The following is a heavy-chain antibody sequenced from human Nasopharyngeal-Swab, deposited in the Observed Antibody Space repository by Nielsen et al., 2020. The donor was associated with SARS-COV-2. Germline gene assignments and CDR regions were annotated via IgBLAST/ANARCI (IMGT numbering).Heavy chain of an antibody. Sequence: WIRQPPGKGLEWIGEINQSGGTKYSPSLKSRVTISVDTSKNQFSLKLSSVTAADTAVYYCARHFQDVTIFGVVIPGDYMDVWGKGTTVTVSS. D-gene: IGHD3-3*01. J-gene: IGHJ6*03. CDR2: INQSGGT. CDR3: ARHFQDVTIFGVVIPGDYMDV. V-gene: IGHV4-34*01.